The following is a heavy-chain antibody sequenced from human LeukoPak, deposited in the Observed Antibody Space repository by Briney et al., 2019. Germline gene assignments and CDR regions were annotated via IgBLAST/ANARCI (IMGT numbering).Heavy chain of an antibody. V-gene: IGHV4-59*01. Sequence: SETLSLTCTVSGGSISSYYWSWIRQPPGKGLEWIGYIYYSGSTNYNPSLKSRVTISVDTSKDQFSLKLSSVTAADTAVYYCASLSRDGYNSLDPWGQGTLVTVSS. D-gene: IGHD5-24*01. CDR1: GGSISSYY. J-gene: IGHJ5*02. CDR3: ASLSRDGYNSLDP. CDR2: IYYSGST.